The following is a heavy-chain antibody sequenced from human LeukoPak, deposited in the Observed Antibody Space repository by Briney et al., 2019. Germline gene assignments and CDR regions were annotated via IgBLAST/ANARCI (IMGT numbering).Heavy chain of an antibody. CDR3: AKDIVVSSGWYYFDY. Sequence: PGRSLRLSCAASGFTFDDYAMHWVRQAPGKGLEWVSGISWNSGSIGYADSVKGRFTISRDNAKNCLYLQMNSLRAEDTALYYCAKDIVVSSGWYYFDYWGQGTLVTVSS. J-gene: IGHJ4*02. CDR2: ISWNSGSI. D-gene: IGHD6-19*01. V-gene: IGHV3-9*01. CDR1: GFTFDDYA.